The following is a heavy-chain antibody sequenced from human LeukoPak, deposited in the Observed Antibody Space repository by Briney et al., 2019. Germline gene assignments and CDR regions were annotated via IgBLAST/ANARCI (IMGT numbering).Heavy chain of an antibody. CDR3: ARARSGYSYADFDY. CDR1: GGSISSYY. Sequence: SETLSLTCTVSGGSISSYYWSWIRQPPGKGLEWIGYIYYSGSTNYNPSLKSRVTISVDTSKNQFSLKLSSVTAADTAVYYCARARSGYSYADFDYWGQGTLVTVSS. CDR2: IYYSGST. D-gene: IGHD5-18*01. J-gene: IGHJ4*02. V-gene: IGHV4-59*01.